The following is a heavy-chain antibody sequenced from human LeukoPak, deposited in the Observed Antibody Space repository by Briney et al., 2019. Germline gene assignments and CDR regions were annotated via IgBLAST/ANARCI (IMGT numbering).Heavy chain of an antibody. CDR2: ISGSGGST. D-gene: IGHD2-2*02. CDR3: AKDGWRIVVVPAAIRFDY. J-gene: IGHJ4*02. Sequence: GGSLRLSCAASGFTFSSYAMSWVRQAPGKGLEWVSAISGSGGSTYYADSVKGRFTISRDNSKNTLYLQMNSLRAEDTAVYYCAKDGWRIVVVPAAIRFDYWGQGTLVTVSS. CDR1: GFTFSSYA. V-gene: IGHV3-23*01.